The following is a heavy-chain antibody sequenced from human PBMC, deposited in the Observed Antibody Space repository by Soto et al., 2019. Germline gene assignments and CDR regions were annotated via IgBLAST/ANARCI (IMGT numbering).Heavy chain of an antibody. V-gene: IGHV3-64*01. J-gene: IGHJ1*01. Sequence: EVQVVEFGGGLVQPGGSLRLSCATSGFTFSTYAMHWVSQAPGNGLEYVSAISSNGRSTYYANSVKGRFTISRDTSKNTLYLQMDCLRAEYMAVYYCARDRCTNGVCYAPSDHWGQGTLVTVSS. CDR2: ISSNGRST. D-gene: IGHD2-8*01. CDR1: GFTFSTYA. CDR3: ARDRCTNGVCYAPSDH.